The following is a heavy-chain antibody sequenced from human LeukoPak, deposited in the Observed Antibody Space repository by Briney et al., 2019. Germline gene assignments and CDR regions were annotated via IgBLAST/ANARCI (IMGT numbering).Heavy chain of an antibody. J-gene: IGHJ6*03. CDR1: GGTFSSYA. CDR3: ATIRFLEWFDYYYYYYMDV. Sequence: SVKVSCKASGGTFSSYAISWVRQAPGQGLEWMGGIIPIFGTANYAQKLQGRVTITADESTSTAYMELSSLRSEDTAVYYCATIRFLEWFDYYYYYYMDVWGKGTTVTVSS. CDR2: IIPIFGTA. V-gene: IGHV1-69*01. D-gene: IGHD3-3*01.